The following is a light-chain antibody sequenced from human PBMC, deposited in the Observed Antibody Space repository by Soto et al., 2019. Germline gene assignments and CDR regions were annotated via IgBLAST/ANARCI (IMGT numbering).Light chain of an antibody. CDR1: QSVSIF. CDR3: HQRSNWPLT. J-gene: IGKJ3*01. V-gene: IGKV3-11*01. CDR2: DAS. Sequence: EIVLTQSPATLSLSPGDRATLSCRASQSVSIFLAWYQQKPGQAPRLLIYDASNRATGIPTRFSGSGSGTDFTLTISSLEPEDFAVYYCHQRSNWPLTFGPGTKVDIK.